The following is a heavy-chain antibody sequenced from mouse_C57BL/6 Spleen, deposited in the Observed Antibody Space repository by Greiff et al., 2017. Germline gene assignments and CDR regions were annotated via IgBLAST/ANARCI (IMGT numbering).Heavy chain of an antibody. CDR1: GYSFTGYY. CDR2: INPSTGGP. D-gene: IGHD4-1*01. J-gene: IGHJ2*01. Sequence: VQLKASGPELVKPGASVKISCKASGYSFTGYYMNWVTQSPEKSLEWIGEINPSTGGPPYNQTFKAKATLTVDKSSSTAYMQLKSLTSEDSAVYYCARINWDFDYWGQGTTLTVSS. CDR3: ARINWDFDY. V-gene: IGHV1-42*01.